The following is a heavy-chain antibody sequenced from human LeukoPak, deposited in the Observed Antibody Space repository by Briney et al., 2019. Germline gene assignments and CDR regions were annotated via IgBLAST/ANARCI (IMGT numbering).Heavy chain of an antibody. V-gene: IGHV4-59*01. Sequence: SETLSLTCTVSGGSISSYYWSWIRQPPGKGLEWIGYIYYSGSTNYNPSLKSRVTISVDTSKNQFSLKLSSVTAADTAVYYCARSTEHYYYYYGMDAWGQGTTVTVSS. J-gene: IGHJ6*02. D-gene: IGHD1-26*01. CDR2: IYYSGST. CDR1: GGSISSYY. CDR3: ARSTEHYYYYYGMDA.